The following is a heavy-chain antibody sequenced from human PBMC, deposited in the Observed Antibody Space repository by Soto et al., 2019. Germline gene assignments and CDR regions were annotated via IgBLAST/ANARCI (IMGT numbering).Heavy chain of an antibody. Sequence: GGSLRLSCAASGFTFGTYAMSWVRQAPGKGLEWVSAISSGAGGTCYADSVKGRFTISRDNSKNTLYLQMNSLRAEDTAVYYCAKPIAASGVFDYWGQGTLVTVSS. CDR2: ISSGAGGT. CDR1: GFTFGTYA. J-gene: IGHJ4*01. V-gene: IGHV3-23*01. D-gene: IGHD6-13*01. CDR3: AKPIAASGVFDY.